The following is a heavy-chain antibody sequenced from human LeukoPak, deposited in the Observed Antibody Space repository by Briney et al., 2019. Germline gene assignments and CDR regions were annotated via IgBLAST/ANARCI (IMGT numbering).Heavy chain of an antibody. CDR1: GFTFTGYY. Sequence: ASVKVSCKASGFTFTGYYMHWVRQAPGQGLEWMGWINPINSGTNYAQKFQGRITMTSDTSISTAYMELSRLRSDDTAVYYCARDLGSIQWELLRGGYGLLYWGQGTLFTVSS. CDR3: ARDLGSIQWELLRGGYGLLY. J-gene: IGHJ4*02. CDR2: INPINSGT. V-gene: IGHV1-2*02. D-gene: IGHD1-26*01.